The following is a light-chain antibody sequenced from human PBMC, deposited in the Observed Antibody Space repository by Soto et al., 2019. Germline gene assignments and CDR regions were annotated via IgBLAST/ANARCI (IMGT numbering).Light chain of an antibody. Sequence: QSALTQPASVSGSPGQSISISCTGTSSDVGPYNYVSWYQQHPGKAPKLMIFEVSNRPSGVSNRFSGSKSGYTASLTISGPQPENEAESYCGSYTSDSTFLIFGGGTKVTVL. V-gene: IGLV2-14*01. J-gene: IGLJ2*01. CDR1: SSDVGPYNY. CDR2: EVS. CDR3: GSYTSDSTFLI.